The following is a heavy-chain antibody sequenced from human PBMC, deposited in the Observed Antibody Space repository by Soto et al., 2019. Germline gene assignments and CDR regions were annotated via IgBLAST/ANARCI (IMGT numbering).Heavy chain of an antibody. CDR1: GYTFTSYY. CDR3: ARESSGTQYFDY. D-gene: IGHD6-19*01. Sequence: QVQLEQSGAEVKKPGASMKVSCQASGYTFTSYYIHWVRQAPGQGLEWMGVSHVGPDTTMYAQKFXGRXXXXXXXXTSTVYMELSSLISEDTAVYFCARESSGTQYFDYWGQGTLVTVSS. CDR2: SHVGPDTT. V-gene: IGHV1-46*01. J-gene: IGHJ4*02.